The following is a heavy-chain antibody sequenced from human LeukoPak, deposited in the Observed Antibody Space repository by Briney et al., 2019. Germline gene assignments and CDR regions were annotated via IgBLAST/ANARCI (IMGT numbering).Heavy chain of an antibody. CDR2: IYYSGST. CDR3: ARDGEGMGIDY. Sequence: SETLSLTCTVSGGSISSSSYYWGWIRRPPGKGLEWIGSIYYSGSTYYNPSLKRRVTISVDTSKNQSSLKLSSVTAADTAVYYCARDGEGMGIDYWGQGTLVTVSS. CDR1: GGSISSSSYY. D-gene: IGHD3-10*01. J-gene: IGHJ4*02. V-gene: IGHV4-39*07.